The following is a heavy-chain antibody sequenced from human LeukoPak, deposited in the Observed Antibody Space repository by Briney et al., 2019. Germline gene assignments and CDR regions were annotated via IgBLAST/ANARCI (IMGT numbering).Heavy chain of an antibody. D-gene: IGHD6-6*01. Sequence: PSETLSLTCAVYGGSLSGYYWSWIRQPPGKGLEWIGEINHSGSTNYNPSLKSRVTISVDTSKNQFSLKLSSVTAADTAVYYCARGLGYSSSSIWGQGTLVTVSS. CDR2: INHSGST. J-gene: IGHJ4*02. CDR3: ARGLGYSSSSI. CDR1: GGSLSGYY. V-gene: IGHV4-34*01.